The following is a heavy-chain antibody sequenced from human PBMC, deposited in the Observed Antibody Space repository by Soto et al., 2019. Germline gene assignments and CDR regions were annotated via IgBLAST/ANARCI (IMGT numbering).Heavy chain of an antibody. Sequence: QVHLVQSGDEVKKPGASVKVSCKASGYSFTGHYIHWVRQAPQHGLEWVGWINPKTGDTKHAHKFLGWVSMTRDTAMTSVYMELSRLKPNDTAVYYCARDSSTVGPSHGLAHSYLGDSKSGLDVWGQGTTVTVSS. CDR1: GYSFTGHY. CDR3: ARDSSTVGPSHGLAHSYLGDSKSGLDV. J-gene: IGHJ6*02. CDR2: INPKTGDT. V-gene: IGHV1-2*04. D-gene: IGHD2-21*02.